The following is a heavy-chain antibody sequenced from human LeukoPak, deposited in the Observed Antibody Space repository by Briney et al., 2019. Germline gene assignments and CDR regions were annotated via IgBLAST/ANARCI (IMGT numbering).Heavy chain of an antibody. J-gene: IGHJ4*02. CDR1: GFSLSTSGVG. V-gene: IGHV2-5*01. D-gene: IGHD1-7*01. CDR2: IYWNDDK. CDR3: AHRYNWNYDY. Sequence: SGPTLVNPTQTLTLTCTFSGFSLSTSGVGVGWIRQPPGKALEWLMVIYWNDDKRYSPSLKRRLTITKDTSKNQVVLTMTNMDHVDTATYYCAHRYNWNYDYWGQGTLVTVSS.